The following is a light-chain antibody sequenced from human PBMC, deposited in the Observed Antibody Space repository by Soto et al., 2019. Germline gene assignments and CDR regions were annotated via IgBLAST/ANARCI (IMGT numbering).Light chain of an antibody. CDR2: DVS. J-gene: IGLJ1*01. CDR1: SSDVGGYNS. V-gene: IGLV2-14*01. CDR3: SSYTTGGSYV. Sequence: QSALTQPASVSGSPGLSIAISCTRTSSDVGGYNSVSWYQQHPGKAPKLLIYDVSNRPSGVSNRFSGSKSGNTASLTISGLQAEDEGDYYCSSYTTGGSYVFGTGTKVTVL.